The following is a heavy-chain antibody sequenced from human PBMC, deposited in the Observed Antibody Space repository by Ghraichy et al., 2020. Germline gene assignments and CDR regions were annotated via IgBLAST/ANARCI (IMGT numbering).Heavy chain of an antibody. CDR2: MNPNSGNT. J-gene: IGHJ5*02. CDR1: GYTFTSYD. Sequence: ASVKVSCKASGYTFTSYDINWVRQATGQGLEWMGWMNPNSGNTGYAQKFQGRVTMTRNTSISTAYMELSSLRSEDTAVYYCVRGVGSGYDTPDFDPWGQGTLVTVSS. V-gene: IGHV1-8*01. CDR3: VRGVGSGYDTPDFDP. D-gene: IGHD5-12*01.